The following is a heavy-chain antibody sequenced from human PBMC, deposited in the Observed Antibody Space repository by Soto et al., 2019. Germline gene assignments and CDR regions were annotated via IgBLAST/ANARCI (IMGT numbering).Heavy chain of an antibody. Sequence: PGGSLRHSCAASGFTFSSYSVNCVRQAPGKGLEWVSSISSSSSYICYADSVKGRFTISRDNAKNSLYLQMNSPRAEDTAVYYCARGSAYDAFDIWGQGTMVTVSS. J-gene: IGHJ3*02. D-gene: IGHD3-10*01. CDR2: ISSSSSYI. V-gene: IGHV3-21*01. CDR3: ARGSAYDAFDI. CDR1: GFTFSSYS.